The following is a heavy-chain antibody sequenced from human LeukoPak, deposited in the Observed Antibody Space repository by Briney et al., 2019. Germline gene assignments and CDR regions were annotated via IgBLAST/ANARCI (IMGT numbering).Heavy chain of an antibody. Sequence: GGSLRLSCAASVFIFSDYAMHWVPQAPGKGLEWVSGISWNSGIIGYADSVKGRFTISRDTAKNSLYMQMNSLRDEETGLCYCAKDAGGYYYYSMGVWGKGTPVTISS. CDR2: ISWNSGII. CDR1: VFIFSDYA. J-gene: IGHJ6*03. CDR3: AKDAGGYYYYSMGV. V-gene: IGHV3-9*01.